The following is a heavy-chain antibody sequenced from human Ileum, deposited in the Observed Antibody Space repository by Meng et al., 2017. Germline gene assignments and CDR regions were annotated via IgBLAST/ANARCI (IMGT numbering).Heavy chain of an antibody. CDR2: TYYRSKLYN. J-gene: IGHJ4*02. CDR1: GDSVSSNSAA. Sequence: HVQLRQSVPGLVKPSQTLTLTCAISGDSVSSNSAAWNWIRQSPSRGLEWLGRTYYRSKLYNDYAVSVKSRITINPDTSKNQFSLQLNSVTPEDTAVYYCAKDGTSGSYLGLYYWGQGTLVTVSS. V-gene: IGHV6-1*01. CDR3: AKDGTSGSYLGLYY. D-gene: IGHD1-26*01.